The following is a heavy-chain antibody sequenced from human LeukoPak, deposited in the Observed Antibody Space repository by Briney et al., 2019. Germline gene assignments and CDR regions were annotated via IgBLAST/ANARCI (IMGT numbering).Heavy chain of an antibody. CDR3: ARVVTMVRQGENWFDP. V-gene: IGHV4-59*01. J-gene: IGHJ5*02. D-gene: IGHD3-10*01. CDR1: GGSLSSYY. Sequence: SETLSLTCTVSGGSLSSYYWSWVRQPPGKGLEWIGYIYYSGSTNYNPSLTSRVTISVDTSKNQFSLKLSSVTAADTAVYYCARVVTMVRQGENWFDPWGQGTLVTVSS. CDR2: IYYSGST.